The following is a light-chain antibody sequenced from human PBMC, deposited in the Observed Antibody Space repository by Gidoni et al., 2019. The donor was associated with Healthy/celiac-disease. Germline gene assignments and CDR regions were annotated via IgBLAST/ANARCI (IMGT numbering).Light chain of an antibody. CDR2: DAS. V-gene: IGKV3-11*01. CDR1: QTISSY. J-gene: IGKJ4*01. CDR3: QQRRNWPLT. Sequence: EFVLTQSPAILSLSPGERATLSCRASQTISSYLAWYQQKPGQAPRLLIYDASNRATGIPARFRGSGSGTDFTLTISSREPEDFAVYFCQQRRNWPLTFGGGTKVEIK.